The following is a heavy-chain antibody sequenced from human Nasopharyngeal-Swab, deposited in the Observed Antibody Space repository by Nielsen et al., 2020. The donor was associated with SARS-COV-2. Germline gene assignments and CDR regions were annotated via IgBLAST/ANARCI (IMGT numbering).Heavy chain of an antibody. CDR2: IYHSGST. CDR1: GGSFSGYY. D-gene: IGHD3-10*01. J-gene: IGHJ5*02. Sequence: GSLRLSCAVYGGSFSGYYWSWIRQPPGKGVEWIGYIYHSGSTYYNPSLKSRVTISVDSSKNQFSLKLSSVTAADTAVYYCARVGRDYGSGNNWFDPWGQGTLVTVSS. CDR3: ARVGRDYGSGNNWFDP. V-gene: IGHV4-34*01.